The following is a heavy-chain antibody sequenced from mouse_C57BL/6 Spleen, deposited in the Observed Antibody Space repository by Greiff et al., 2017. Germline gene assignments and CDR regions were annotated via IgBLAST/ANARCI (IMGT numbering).Heavy chain of an antibody. CDR3: ARSYYGSGWYVDV. Sequence: QVQLQQPGAELVRPGSSVKLSCKASGYTFTSYWMHWVKQRPIQGLEWIGNIDPSDSEPHYNQKFKDKATLTVDKSSSTAYMQLSSLTSEDSAVYYCARSYYGSGWYVDVWGTGTTVTVSS. J-gene: IGHJ1*03. CDR2: IDPSDSEP. CDR1: GYTFTSYW. D-gene: IGHD1-1*01. V-gene: IGHV1-52*01.